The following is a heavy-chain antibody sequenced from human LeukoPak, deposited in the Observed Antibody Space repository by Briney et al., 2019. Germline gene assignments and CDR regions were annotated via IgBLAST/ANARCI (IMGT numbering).Heavy chain of an antibody. CDR2: INHSGST. CDR3: ARRPLYSYGRYYYYYYMDV. D-gene: IGHD5-18*01. Sequence: SETLSLTCAVYGGSFSGYYWSWIRQPPGKGLEWIGEINHSGSTNYNPSLKSRVTISVDTSKNQFSLKLSSVTAADTAVYYCARRPLYSYGRYYYYYYMDVWGKGTTVTISS. J-gene: IGHJ6*03. V-gene: IGHV4-34*01. CDR1: GGSFSGYY.